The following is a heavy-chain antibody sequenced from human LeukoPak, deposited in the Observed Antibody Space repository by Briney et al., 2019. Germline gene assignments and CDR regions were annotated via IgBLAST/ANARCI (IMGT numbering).Heavy chain of an antibody. J-gene: IGHJ4*02. V-gene: IGHV4-31*03. D-gene: IGHD3-16*02. Sequence: PSQTLSLTCTVSGGSISSGGYYWAWIRQHPGKGLEWIGYIYYSGSTYYNPSLKSRVTISVDTSKNQFSLNLSSVTAADTAMYYCARARVGRLGELSLFDYWGQGTLVTVSS. CDR1: GGSISSGGYY. CDR3: ARARVGRLGELSLFDY. CDR2: IYYSGST.